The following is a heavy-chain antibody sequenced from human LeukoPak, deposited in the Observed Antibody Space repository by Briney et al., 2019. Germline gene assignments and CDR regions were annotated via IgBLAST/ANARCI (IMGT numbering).Heavy chain of an antibody. D-gene: IGHD3-3*02. CDR3: ATRAFLEWLSGELEFDY. Sequence: ASVKVSCKVSGYTLTELSMHWVRQAPGKGLEWMGGFDPEDGETIYAQRFQGRVTMTEDTSTDTAYMELSSLRSEDTAVYYCATRAFLEWLSGELEFDYWGQETLVTVSS. V-gene: IGHV1-24*01. CDR1: GYTLTELS. J-gene: IGHJ4*02. CDR2: FDPEDGET.